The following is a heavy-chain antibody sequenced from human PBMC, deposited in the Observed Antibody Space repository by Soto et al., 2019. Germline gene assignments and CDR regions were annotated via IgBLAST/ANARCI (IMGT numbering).Heavy chain of an antibody. V-gene: IGHV3-21*01. D-gene: IGHD6-6*01. J-gene: IGHJ6*03. CDR2: ISSSSSYI. Sequence: EVQLVESGGGLVKPGGSLRLYCASSGFTFSSYSMNWVRQAPGKGLEWVSSISSSSSYIYYADSVKGRFTISRDNAKNSLYLQMNSLRAEDTAVYYCARGIPSSSSYYYYYIDVWGKGTTVTVSS. CDR1: GFTFSSYS. CDR3: ARGIPSSSSYYYYYIDV.